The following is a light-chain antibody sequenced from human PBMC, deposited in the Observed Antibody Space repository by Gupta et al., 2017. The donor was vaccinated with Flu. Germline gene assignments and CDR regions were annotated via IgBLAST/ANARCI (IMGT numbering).Light chain of an antibody. Sequence: DTQMTQSPSSLSASVGDRVTITCRASQNINTYSNWYQQKTGKAPNLLIKNASSWQTGVTSRFSGRGGGKDVCLSTSRRQLDDFAAYYFQQTYSIPPWTFGQGTXVEFK. CDR2: NAS. V-gene: IGKV1-39*01. J-gene: IGKJ1*01. CDR1: QNINTY. CDR3: QQTYSIPPWT.